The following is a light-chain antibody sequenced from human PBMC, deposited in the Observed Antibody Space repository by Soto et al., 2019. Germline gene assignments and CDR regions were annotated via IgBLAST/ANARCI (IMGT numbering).Light chain of an antibody. CDR2: EVS. Sequence: QSALTQPASVSGSPGQTVTISCTGTSSDVGGYNYHSWYQQHPGKAPKVMIYEVSNRPSGVSNRFSGSKSGNTASLTISGLQAEDEADYFCSSYTPSGTPVFGGGTKLTVL. CDR3: SSYTPSGTPV. CDR1: SSDVGGYNY. V-gene: IGLV2-14*01. J-gene: IGLJ3*02.